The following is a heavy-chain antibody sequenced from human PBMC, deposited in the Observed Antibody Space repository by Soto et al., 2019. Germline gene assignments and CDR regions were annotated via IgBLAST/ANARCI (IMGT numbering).Heavy chain of an antibody. Sequence: SETLSLTCTVSGGSFSGYFWTWIRQPPGKGLEWLAELNHSGNTNYNPSVESRVSMSVDTSKNQFSLRLHSVTAADTAVYYCVRGPYNYNSRYFDYWGQGALVTVSS. V-gene: IGHV4-34*01. J-gene: IGHJ4*02. CDR2: LNHSGNT. D-gene: IGHD1-1*01. CDR1: GGSFSGYF. CDR3: VRGPYNYNSRYFDY.